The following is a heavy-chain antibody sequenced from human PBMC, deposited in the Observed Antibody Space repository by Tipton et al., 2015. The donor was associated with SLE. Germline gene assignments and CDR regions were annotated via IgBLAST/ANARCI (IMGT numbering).Heavy chain of an antibody. Sequence: TLSLTCTVSGGSISSYYWSWIRQLPGKGLEWIGYIYYSGRTNYSGSTNYNHYLKSRVTISVETSKNQFSLKLSPVTATDTAVYYCARGGVLGFHPSAFDIWGQGTMVTVS. J-gene: IGHJ3*02. CDR2: IYYSGRTNYSGST. CDR3: ARGGVLGFHPSAFDI. D-gene: IGHD3-10*01. CDR1: GGSISSYY. V-gene: IGHV4-59*01.